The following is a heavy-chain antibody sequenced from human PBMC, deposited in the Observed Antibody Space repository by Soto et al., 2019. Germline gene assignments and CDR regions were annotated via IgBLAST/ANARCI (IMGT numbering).Heavy chain of an antibody. CDR3: AKLPLVLVLGFDY. Sequence: EVHLLDSGGGLVQPGGSLRLSCAASGFTFSNYVMSWVRQAPGKGLEWVSSISGSGDNTYYADSVKGRFTISRDNSKNTLFLQINSLRAEDTAVYYCAKLPLVLVLGFDYWGQGTLVTVSS. V-gene: IGHV3-23*01. D-gene: IGHD2-8*02. J-gene: IGHJ4*02. CDR1: GFTFSNYV. CDR2: ISGSGDNT.